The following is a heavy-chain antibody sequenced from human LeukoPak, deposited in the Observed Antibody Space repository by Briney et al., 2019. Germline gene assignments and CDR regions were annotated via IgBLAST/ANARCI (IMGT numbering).Heavy chain of an antibody. CDR3: VSSSSWYYYFDY. CDR2: IRYDGSNK. V-gene: IGHV3-30*02. D-gene: IGHD6-13*01. CDR1: GFTFSSYG. Sequence: GGSLRLSCAASGFTFSSYGMHWVRQAPGKGLEWVAFIRYDGSNKYYADSVKGRFTISRDNSKNTLYLQINSLRAEDTAVYYCVSSSSWYYYFDYWGQGTLVTVSS. J-gene: IGHJ4*02.